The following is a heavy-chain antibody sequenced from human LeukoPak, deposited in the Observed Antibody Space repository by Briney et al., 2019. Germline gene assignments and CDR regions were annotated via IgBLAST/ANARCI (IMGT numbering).Heavy chain of an antibody. J-gene: IGHJ4*02. CDR1: GFTFSSYS. CDR2: ISSSGSYI. D-gene: IGHD4-17*01. Sequence: GGSLRLSCAASGFTFSSYSMNWVRQAPGKGLEWVSSISSSGSYIYYADSVKGRFTISRDNAKNSLYLQMNSLRPEDTAVYYCAKGGASVTRYVDYWGQGTLVTVSS. CDR3: AKGGASVTRYVDY. V-gene: IGHV3-21*01.